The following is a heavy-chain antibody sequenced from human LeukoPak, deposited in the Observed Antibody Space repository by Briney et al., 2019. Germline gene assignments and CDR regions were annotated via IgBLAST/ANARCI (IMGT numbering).Heavy chain of an antibody. CDR3: ARGEYSYGEDSYFFDY. J-gene: IGHJ4*02. Sequence: GGSLRLSCVGSGFTFRSHAMSWVRQAPEKGLEFVSGIYENGGTAYYADSVKGRFSISRDNSKNTLYLQMNSLRAEDTTIYYCARGEYSYGEDSYFFDYWGQGTLVTVSS. D-gene: IGHD5-18*01. CDR2: IYENGGTA. CDR1: GFTFRSHA. V-gene: IGHV3-23*01.